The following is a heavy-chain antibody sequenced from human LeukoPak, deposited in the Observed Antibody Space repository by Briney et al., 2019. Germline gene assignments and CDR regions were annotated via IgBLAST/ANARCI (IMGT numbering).Heavy chain of an antibody. J-gene: IGHJ4*02. D-gene: IGHD6-6*01. CDR3: ARGSAMAQKQLVRHFDS. CDR2: ISAYNGNT. V-gene: IGHV1-18*01. CDR1: GYTFASYG. Sequence: ASVKVSCKASGYTFASYGISWVRQAPGQGLEWMGWISAYNGNTKYAQKLQDRVTMTTDTSTTTAYMEVRSLTSDDTAVYYCARGSAMAQKQLVRHFDSWGQGTLVIVSS.